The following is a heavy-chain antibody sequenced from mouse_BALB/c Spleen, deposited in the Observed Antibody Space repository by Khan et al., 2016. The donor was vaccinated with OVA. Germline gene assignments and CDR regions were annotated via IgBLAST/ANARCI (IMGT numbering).Heavy chain of an antibody. V-gene: IGHV1S137*01. CDR3: AREGGTYGSFAY. D-gene: IGHD1-1*02. CDR1: GYTFTDYA. CDR2: ISTYSGNT. Sequence: QVRLQQSGPELVRPGVSVKISCKGSGYTFTDYAMHWVKQSHAKSLEWIGLISTYSGNTNYNQKFKGKATMTVDKSSTTAYMVLARLTSEDAAIYYCAREGGTYGSFAYWGQGTLVTVSA. J-gene: IGHJ3*01.